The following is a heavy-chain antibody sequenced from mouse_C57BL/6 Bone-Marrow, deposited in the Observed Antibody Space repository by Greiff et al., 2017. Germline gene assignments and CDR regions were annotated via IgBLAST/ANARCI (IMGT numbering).Heavy chain of an antibody. CDR1: GFNIKDDY. J-gene: IGHJ3*01. CDR3: TTVTTEVAKEFAY. V-gene: IGHV14-4*01. CDR2: IDPENGDT. D-gene: IGHD1-1*01. Sequence: EVQLVESGAELVRPGASVKLSCTASGFNIKDDYMHWVKQRPEQGLEWIGWIDPENGDTEYASKFQGKATITADTSSNTAYLQLSSLTSEVTAVYYCTTVTTEVAKEFAYWGQGNLITVSA.